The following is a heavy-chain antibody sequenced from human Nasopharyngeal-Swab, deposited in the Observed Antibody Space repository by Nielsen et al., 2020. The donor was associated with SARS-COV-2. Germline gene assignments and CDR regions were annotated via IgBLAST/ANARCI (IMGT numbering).Heavy chain of an antibody. D-gene: IGHD5-18*01. CDR3: ARLPHRDTAMVKAVVLDY. CDR2: INHSGST. Sequence: SVTLSLTCTVYGGSFSGYYWSWIRQPPGKGLEWIGEINHSGSTNYNPSLKSRVTISVDTSKNQFSLQLSSVTAADTAVYYCARLPHRDTAMVKAVVLDYWGQGTLVTVSS. V-gene: IGHV4-34*01. J-gene: IGHJ4*02. CDR1: GGSFSGYY.